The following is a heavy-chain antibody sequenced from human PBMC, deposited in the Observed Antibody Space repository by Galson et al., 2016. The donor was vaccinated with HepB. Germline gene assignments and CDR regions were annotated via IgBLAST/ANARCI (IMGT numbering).Heavy chain of an antibody. CDR2: IYWDDDK. CDR3: VQISAVGTHTYNYYGGDV. V-gene: IGHV2-5*02. Sequence: PALVKPTQTLTLTCTFSGFSLSTVGLAVGWVRQPPGQALEWLALIYWDDDKRYSPSLQRRVTITKDTSNNQVVLTMTNMDPVDKATYYCVQISAVGTHTYNYYGGDVWSQGTTVTVSS. CDR1: GFSLSTVGLA. J-gene: IGHJ6*02. D-gene: IGHD6-13*01.